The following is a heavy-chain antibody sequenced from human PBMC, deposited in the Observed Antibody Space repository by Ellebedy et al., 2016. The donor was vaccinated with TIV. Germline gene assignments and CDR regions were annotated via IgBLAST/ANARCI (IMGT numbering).Heavy chain of an antibody. CDR2: INPNSEKV. J-gene: IGHJ6*02. Sequence: ASVKVSXXASGYTFTSYSVNWVRQATGQGLEWMGWINPNSEKVGYAQKFQGRVTMTTNTSISTAYMELSSLRSDDTGVYYCARGRWGSSYVVVVAASNHGMDVWGQGSTVSVSS. V-gene: IGHV1-8*01. CDR1: GYTFTSYS. CDR3: ARGRWGSSYVVVVAASNHGMDV. D-gene: IGHD2-15*01.